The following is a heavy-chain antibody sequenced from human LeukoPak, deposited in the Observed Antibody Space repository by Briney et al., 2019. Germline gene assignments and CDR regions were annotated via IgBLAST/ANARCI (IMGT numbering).Heavy chain of an antibody. Sequence: SQTLSLTCTVSGGSISSGDYYWSWIRQHPGKGLEWIGYIYYSGNTFYNASLKSRVTISVDTPKNQFSLKLSSVTAAGTAVYFCASYYYDSGGYYFDCWGQGTLVTVSS. CDR1: GGSISSGDYY. V-gene: IGHV4-31*03. CDR3: ASYYYDSGGYYFDC. J-gene: IGHJ4*02. CDR2: IYYSGNT. D-gene: IGHD3-22*01.